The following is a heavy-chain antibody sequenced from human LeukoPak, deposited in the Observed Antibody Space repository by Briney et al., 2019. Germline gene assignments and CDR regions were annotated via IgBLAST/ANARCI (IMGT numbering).Heavy chain of an antibody. V-gene: IGHV4-4*02. CDR1: GGSISSSNW. CDR3: ARGRIVGATSDYYYYGMDV. J-gene: IGHJ6*02. D-gene: IGHD1-26*01. CDR2: IYHSGST. Sequence: SGTLSLTCAVSGGSISSSNWWSWVRQPPGKGLEWIGEIYHSGSTNYNPSLKSRVTISVDTSKNQFSLKLSSVTAADTAVYYCARGRIVGATSDYYYYGMDVWGQGTTVTVSS.